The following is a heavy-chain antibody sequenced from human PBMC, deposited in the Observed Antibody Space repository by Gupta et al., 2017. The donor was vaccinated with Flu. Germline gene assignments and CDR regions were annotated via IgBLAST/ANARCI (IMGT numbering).Heavy chain of an antibody. V-gene: IGHV3-21*01. D-gene: IGHD6-6*01. CDR2: ISSDSEYI. J-gene: IGHJ4*03. Sequence: NWVRQAPGKGLEWVSFISSDSEYIYYADAVKGRFTISRDNAKNSLYLQMNSLSAEDTAVYYCARVGYGSPSEPGLLDYWGHGTLVTVSS. CDR3: ARVGYGSPSEPGLLDY.